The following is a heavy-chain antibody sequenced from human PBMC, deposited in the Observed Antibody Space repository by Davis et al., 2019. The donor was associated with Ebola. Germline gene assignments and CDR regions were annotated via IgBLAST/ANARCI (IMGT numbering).Heavy chain of an antibody. CDR1: GFTFDSFW. D-gene: IGHD3-22*01. J-gene: IGHJ4*02. CDR3: ARPGDYYDSRGYDFDY. V-gene: IGHV3-7*03. CDR2: IRPDGSEG. Sequence: GGSLRLSCAASGFTFDSFWMSWVRQAPGKGLEWVANIRPDGSEGQYVDSLKGRITISRDNAKNSLYLQVNSLRDEDTAVYYCARPGDYYDSRGYDFDYWGQGTLVTVSS.